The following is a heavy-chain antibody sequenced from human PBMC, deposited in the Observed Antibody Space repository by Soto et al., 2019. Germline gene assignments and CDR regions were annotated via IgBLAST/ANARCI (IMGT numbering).Heavy chain of an antibody. CDR2: IYRSGDS. J-gene: IGHJ3*02. V-gene: IGHV4-30-2*01. CDR3: ARARSKYGADAFDI. D-gene: IGHD4-17*01. CDR1: GGSVSSDDYS. Sequence: TLSLTCSVSGGSVSSDDYSWSWIRQPPGKGLEWIGYIYRSGDSYYNPSLKSRVTISVDRSKNQFSLKVASVTAADTAVYYCARARSKYGADAFDIWGQGTTVTVSS.